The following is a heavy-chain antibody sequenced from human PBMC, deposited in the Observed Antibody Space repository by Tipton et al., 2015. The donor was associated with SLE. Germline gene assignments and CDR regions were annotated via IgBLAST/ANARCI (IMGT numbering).Heavy chain of an antibody. CDR3: AMGGSYYDDAFDI. Sequence: TLSLTCTVSGGSISSGSYYWSWIRQPAGKGLEWIGEINHSGSTNYKPSLKSRVTISVDTSKNQFSLKLSSVTAADTAVYYCAMGGSYYDDAFDIWGQGTMVTVSS. D-gene: IGHD1-26*01. V-gene: IGHV4-61*09. J-gene: IGHJ3*02. CDR2: INHSGST. CDR1: GGSISSGSYY.